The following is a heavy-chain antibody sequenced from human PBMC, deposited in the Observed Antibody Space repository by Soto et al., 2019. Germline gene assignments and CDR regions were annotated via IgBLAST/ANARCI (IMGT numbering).Heavy chain of an antibody. CDR3: ARDLLRQQLVTGFNY. CDR1: GFTFSSYA. CDR2: ISYDGSNK. J-gene: IGHJ4*02. D-gene: IGHD6-13*01. Sequence: GGSLRLSCAASGFTFSSYAMHWVRQAPGKGLEWVAVISYDGSNKYYADSVKGRFTISRDNSKNTLYLQMNSLRAEDTAVYYCARDLLRQQLVTGFNYWGQGTLVTVSS. V-gene: IGHV3-30-3*01.